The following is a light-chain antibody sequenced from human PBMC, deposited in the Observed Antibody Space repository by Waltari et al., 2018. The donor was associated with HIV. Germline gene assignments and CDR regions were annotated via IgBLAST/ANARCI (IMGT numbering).Light chain of an antibody. CDR3: QSYDSRLSAWV. CDR1: NSNIGSTYD. V-gene: IGLV1-40*01. J-gene: IGLJ3*02. CDR2: ADD. Sequence: QSVLTQPPSVSGAPGQRVTISCTGSNSNIGSTYDVHWYKLLPGKAPKLLIRADDRWPACVPDRIAGSMSGAAASLAITGVQAEDEADYSCQSYDSRLSAWVFGGGTKVTGL.